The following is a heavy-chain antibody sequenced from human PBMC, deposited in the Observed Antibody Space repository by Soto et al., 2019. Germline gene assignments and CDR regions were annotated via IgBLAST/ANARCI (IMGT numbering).Heavy chain of an antibody. CDR2: IYGGGDSK. CDR1: GFTFSSYT. J-gene: IGHJ4*02. V-gene: IGHV3-21*01. CDR3: ARSEIVAAGTGPFDY. D-gene: IGHD6-13*01. Sequence: EVQLVESGGGLVKPGGSLRLSCVASGFTFSSYTINWVRQAPGKGLEWVSSIYGGGDSKFYADSVMGRFTISRDNAKNSLYLQMDSLRAEDTAVYYCARSEIVAAGTGPFDYWGQGALVTVSS.